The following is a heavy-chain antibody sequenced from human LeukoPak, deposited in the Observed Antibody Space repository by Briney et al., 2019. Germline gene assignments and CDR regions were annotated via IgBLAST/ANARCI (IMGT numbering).Heavy chain of an antibody. CDR1: GFTFSSYG. V-gene: IGHV3-30*02. D-gene: IGHD2-2*01. CDR2: IRYDGSNK. CDR3: AKDRVPPAMPGFDP. Sequence: GGSLRLSCAASGFTFSSYGMHWVRQAPGKGLEWVAFIRYDGSNKYYADSVKGRFTISRDNSKNTLYLQMNSLRAEDTAVYYCAKDRVPPAMPGFDPWGQGTRVTVSS. J-gene: IGHJ5*02.